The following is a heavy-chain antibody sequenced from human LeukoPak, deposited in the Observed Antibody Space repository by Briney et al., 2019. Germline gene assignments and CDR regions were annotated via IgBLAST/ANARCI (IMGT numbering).Heavy chain of an antibody. CDR3: ATGASMVRGVISAY. D-gene: IGHD3-10*01. CDR2: ISSSSSTI. CDR1: GFTFSSYS. Sequence: GGSLRLSCAASGFTFSSYSMNWVRQAPGKGLEWVSYISSSSSTIYYADSVKGRFTISRDNAKNSLYLQMNSLRAEDTAVYYCATGASMVRGVISAYWGRGTLVTVSS. J-gene: IGHJ4*02. V-gene: IGHV3-48*01.